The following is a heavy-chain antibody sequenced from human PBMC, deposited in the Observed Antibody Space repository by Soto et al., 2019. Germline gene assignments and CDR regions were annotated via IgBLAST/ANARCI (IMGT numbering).Heavy chain of an antibody. CDR3: CTEMTSGLYPVGAFDI. CDR1: GFTFSNAW. Sequence: EVHLVESGGGLVKPGGSLTLSCAASGFTFSNAWMGWVRQAPGKGLEWVGRIKSKSDGKTTVYAEPVTGRFIISRDDSKSTLYLQMDSLSTEDTAMYYCCTEMTSGLYPVGAFDIWGQGTMVTVSS. V-gene: IGHV3-15*05. D-gene: IGHD6-19*01. CDR2: IKSKSDGKTT. J-gene: IGHJ3*02.